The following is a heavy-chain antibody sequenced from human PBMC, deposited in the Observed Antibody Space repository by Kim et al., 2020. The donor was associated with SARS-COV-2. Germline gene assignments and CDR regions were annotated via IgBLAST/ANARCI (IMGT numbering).Heavy chain of an antibody. Sequence: YSPSFQGHVTSSADKSISTAYLQWSSLKASDTAMYYCARLGGYSGYPFDYWGQGTLVTVSS. J-gene: IGHJ4*02. V-gene: IGHV5-10-1*01. CDR3: ARLGGYSGYPFDY. D-gene: IGHD5-12*01.